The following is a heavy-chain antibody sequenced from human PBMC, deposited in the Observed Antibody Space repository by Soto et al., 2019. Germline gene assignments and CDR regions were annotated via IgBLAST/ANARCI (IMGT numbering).Heavy chain of an antibody. Sequence: EVQLVETGGGLIQPGGSLRLSCAASGFTVSSNYMSWVRQAPGKGVEWVSVIYSGGSTYYADSVKGRFTISRDNSKNTLYLQMNSLRAEDTAVYYCAGVGPYSSSWYFGMDVWGQGTTVTVSS. D-gene: IGHD6-13*01. J-gene: IGHJ6*02. CDR3: AGVGPYSSSWYFGMDV. V-gene: IGHV3-53*02. CDR2: IYSGGST. CDR1: GFTVSSNY.